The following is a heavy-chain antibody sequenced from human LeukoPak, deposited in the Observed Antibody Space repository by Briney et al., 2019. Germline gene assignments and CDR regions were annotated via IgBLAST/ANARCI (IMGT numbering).Heavy chain of an antibody. D-gene: IGHD6-19*01. Sequence: ASVKVSCKATSRISWVRQAPGQGLEWMGWISAYNGNTNYAQKLQGRVTMTTDTSTSTAYMELRSLRSDDTAVYYCARGRSGGWVGYRGQGTLVTVSS. J-gene: IGHJ4*02. CDR2: ISAYNGNT. CDR1: TSR. V-gene: IGHV1-18*01. CDR3: ARGRSGGWVGY.